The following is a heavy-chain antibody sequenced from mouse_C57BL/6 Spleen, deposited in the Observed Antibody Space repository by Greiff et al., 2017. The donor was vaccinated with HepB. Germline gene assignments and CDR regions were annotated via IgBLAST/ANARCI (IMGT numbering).Heavy chain of an antibody. Sequence: EVQLVESGGGLVKPGGSLKLSCAASGFTFSDYGMHWVRQAPEKGLEWVAYISSGSSTIYYADTVKGRFTISRDNAKNTLFLQMTSLRSEDTAMYYCARSPYYYGSSHGVYYAMDYWGQGTSVTVSS. J-gene: IGHJ4*01. V-gene: IGHV5-17*01. CDR3: ARSPYYYGSSHGVYYAMDY. D-gene: IGHD1-1*01. CDR2: ISSGSSTI. CDR1: GFTFSDYG.